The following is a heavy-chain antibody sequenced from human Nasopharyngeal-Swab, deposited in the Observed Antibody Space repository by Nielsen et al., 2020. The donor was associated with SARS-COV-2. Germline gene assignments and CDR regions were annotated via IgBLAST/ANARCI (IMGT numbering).Heavy chain of an antibody. CDR2: FDPEDGET. D-gene: IGHD1-26*01. V-gene: IGHV1-24*01. Sequence: ASVKVSCKVSGYTLTGLSMHWVRQAPGKGLEWMGGFDPEDGETIYAQKFQGRVTMTEDTSTDTAYMELSSLRSEDTAVYYCAKGGSYLGRFDPWGQGTLVTVSS. CDR1: GYTLTGLS. J-gene: IGHJ5*02. CDR3: AKGGSYLGRFDP.